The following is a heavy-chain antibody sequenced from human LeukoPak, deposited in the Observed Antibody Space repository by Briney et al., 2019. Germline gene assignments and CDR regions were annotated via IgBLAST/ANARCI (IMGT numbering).Heavy chain of an antibody. J-gene: IGHJ4*02. V-gene: IGHV3-23*01. D-gene: IGHD1-14*01. CDR2: ISGSGGST. CDR1: GFTFSGYA. CDR3: LRPELTATLPDY. Sequence: GGSLRLSCAASGFTFSGYAMSWVRQAPGKGLEWVSAISGSGGSTYYADSVKGRFTISRDNSKNTLYLQMNSLRAEDTAVYYCLRPELTATLPDYWGQGTLVTVSS.